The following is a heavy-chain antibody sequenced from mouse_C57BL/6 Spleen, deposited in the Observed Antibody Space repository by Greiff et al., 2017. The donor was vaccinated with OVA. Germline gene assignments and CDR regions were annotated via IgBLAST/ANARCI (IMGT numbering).Heavy chain of an antibody. CDR2: IDPSDSYT. Sequence: QVQLQQPGAELVKPGASVKLSCKASGYTFTSYWMQWVKQRPGQGLEWIGEIDPSDSYTNYNQKFKGKATLTVDTSSSTAYMQLSSLTSEDSAVYYCARYHLLRNYYAMDYWGQGTSVTVSS. CDR1: GYTFTSYW. CDR3: ARYHLLRNYYAMDY. J-gene: IGHJ4*01. D-gene: IGHD2-1*01. V-gene: IGHV1-50*01.